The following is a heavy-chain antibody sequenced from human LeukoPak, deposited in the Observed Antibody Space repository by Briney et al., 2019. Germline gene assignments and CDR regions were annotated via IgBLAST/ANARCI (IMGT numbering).Heavy chain of an antibody. CDR1: GFTVGSNY. CDR2: IYSGGST. V-gene: IGHV3-66*01. Sequence: GGSLRLSCAASGFTVGSNYMSWVRQAPGKGLEWVSVIYSGGSTYYADSVKGRFTISRDNSKNTLYLQMNSLRAEDTAVYYCAREAGIAVAGTFYYYGMDVWGQGTTVTVSS. CDR3: AREAGIAVAGTFYYYGMDV. D-gene: IGHD6-19*01. J-gene: IGHJ6*02.